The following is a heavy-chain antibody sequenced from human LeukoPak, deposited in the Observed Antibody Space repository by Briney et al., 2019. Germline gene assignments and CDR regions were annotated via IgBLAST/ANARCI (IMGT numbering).Heavy chain of an antibody. CDR1: GFNFNYYG. CDR3: ARDEVGVTTEFDY. J-gene: IGHJ4*02. V-gene: IGHV3-64*01. Sequence: GGSLRLSCAASGFNFNYYGMHWVRQAPGKGLEHVSAISKNGGSTYYANSLKGRFTISRDNSKNTLYLQMGSLTSEDTAVYYCARDEVGVTTEFDYWGQGTVVTVSS. D-gene: IGHD1-26*01. CDR2: ISKNGGST.